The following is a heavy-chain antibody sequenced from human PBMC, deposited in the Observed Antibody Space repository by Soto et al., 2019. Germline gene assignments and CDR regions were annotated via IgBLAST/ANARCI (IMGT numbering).Heavy chain of an antibody. CDR2: MNTNSDDT. V-gene: IGHV1-8*01. Sequence: GASVKVSCKPSGYTFTSYDINWVRQAPGQGLEWVGWMNTNSDDTRSAQKFRGRLTLTRDKSMRAVYMKLSNLRPDDTAVYYWAREWSAAGHFYGMDVWGQGTTVTVSS. D-gene: IGHD6-13*01. CDR3: AREWSAAGHFYGMDV. CDR1: GYTFTSYD. J-gene: IGHJ6*02.